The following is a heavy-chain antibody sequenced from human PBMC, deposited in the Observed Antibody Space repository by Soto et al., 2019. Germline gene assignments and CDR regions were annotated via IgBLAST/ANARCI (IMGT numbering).Heavy chain of an antibody. CDR1: GFLFINAW. V-gene: IGHV3-15*07. Sequence: EVQVVESGGGLVQPGKSLRLSCAASGFLFINAWMNWVRQAPGKGLEWVGRIKCETGGGTTDYAAPVKGRFTIARDDSKNMLYLQMNSLKTEDTAVYYCTTTYTGGSFYTWGQGTLVTVSS. D-gene: IGHD1-26*01. CDR3: TTTYTGGSFYT. J-gene: IGHJ5*02. CDR2: IKCETGGGTT.